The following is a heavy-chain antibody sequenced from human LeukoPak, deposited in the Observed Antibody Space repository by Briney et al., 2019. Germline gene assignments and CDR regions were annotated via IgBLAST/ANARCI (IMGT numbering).Heavy chain of an antibody. V-gene: IGHV4-59*08. D-gene: IGHD5-18*01. CDR2: IYYSGST. CDR1: GGSISSYY. Sequence: SETLSLTCTVSGGSISSYYWSWIRQPPGKGLEWIGYIYYSGSTNYNPSLKSRVTISVDTSKNQFSLKLSSVTAADTAVYYCARSTWIQLWFYWGQGTLVTVSS. J-gene: IGHJ4*02. CDR3: ARSTWIQLWFY.